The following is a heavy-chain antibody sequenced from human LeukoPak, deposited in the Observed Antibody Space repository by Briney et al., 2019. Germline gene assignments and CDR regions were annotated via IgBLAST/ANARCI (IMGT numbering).Heavy chain of an antibody. D-gene: IGHD3-10*01. Sequence: GGTLRLSCAASGFTFSSYGMSWVRQAPGKGLEWVSAISGSGGSTYYADSVKGRFTISRDNSKNTLYLQMNSLRAEDTAVYYCTKERGITMVRPFDYWGQGTLVTVSS. V-gene: IGHV3-23*01. CDR1: GFTFSSYG. CDR2: ISGSGGST. J-gene: IGHJ4*02. CDR3: TKERGITMVRPFDY.